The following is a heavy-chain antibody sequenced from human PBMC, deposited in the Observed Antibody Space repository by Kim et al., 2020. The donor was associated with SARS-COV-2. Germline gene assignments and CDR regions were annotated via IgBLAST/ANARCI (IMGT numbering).Heavy chain of an antibody. J-gene: IGHJ3*02. CDR2: IYYSGST. D-gene: IGHD3-22*01. CDR1: GGSISSGGYY. Sequence: SETLSLTCTVSGGSISSGGYYWSWIRQHPGKGLEWIGYIYYSGSTYYNPSLKSRVTISVDTSKNQFSLKLSSVTAADTAVYYCARAPITMLVVVEAFDIWGQGTMVTVSS. V-gene: IGHV4-31*03. CDR3: ARAPITMLVVVEAFDI.